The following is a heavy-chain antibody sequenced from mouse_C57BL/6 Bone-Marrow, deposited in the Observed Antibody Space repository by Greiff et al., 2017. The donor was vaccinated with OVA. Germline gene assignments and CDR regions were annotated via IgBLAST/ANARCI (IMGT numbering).Heavy chain of an antibody. CDR3: AREGYYVYDYAMDY. V-gene: IGHV1-81*01. CDR2: IYPRSGNT. D-gene: IGHD2-3*01. J-gene: IGHJ4*01. Sequence: QVQLQQSGAELARPGASVKLSCKASGYTFTSYGISWVKQRPGQGLEWIGEIYPRSGNTYYNEKFKGKATLTADKSSSTAYMELRSLTSEDCAVYVCAREGYYVYDYAMDYWGQGTSVTVSS. CDR1: GYTFTSYG.